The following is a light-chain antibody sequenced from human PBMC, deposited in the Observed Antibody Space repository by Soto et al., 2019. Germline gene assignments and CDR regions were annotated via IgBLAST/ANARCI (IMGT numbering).Light chain of an antibody. Sequence: DIQMTQSPSSVSASVGDRVTITCRASQDISSLSAWYQQIPGKAPSLLIHAASILQKGVPSRFSGSGSGTDFTLIISTLQPEDFATYYCQQANSFPLTFGGGTRVEIK. CDR3: QQANSFPLT. CDR1: QDISSL. V-gene: IGKV1-12*01. CDR2: AAS. J-gene: IGKJ4*01.